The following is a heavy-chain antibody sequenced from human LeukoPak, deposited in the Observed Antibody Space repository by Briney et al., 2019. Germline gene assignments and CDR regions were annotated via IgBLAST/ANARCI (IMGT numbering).Heavy chain of an antibody. J-gene: IGHJ4*02. CDR1: GGSISTYH. CDR2: IFPSGST. D-gene: IGHD1-26*01. V-gene: IGHV4-4*07. Sequence: PSETLPLTCTVSGGSISTYHWSWLRQPAGKGLQRIGRIFPSGSTNYNPSLKSRVTISVDTSKNQFSLKLSSVTAADTAVYYCARSSRELLPLGDYFDYWGQGTLVTVSS. CDR3: ARSSRELLPLGDYFDY.